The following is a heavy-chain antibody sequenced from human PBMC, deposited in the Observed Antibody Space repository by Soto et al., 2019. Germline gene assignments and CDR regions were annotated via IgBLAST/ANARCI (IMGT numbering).Heavy chain of an antibody. CDR3: ARDRPWPQNYFDY. D-gene: IGHD6-6*01. CDR1: GFTFSSDW. Sequence: GGSLRLSCAASGFTFSSDWMHWVRQAPGKGLVWVSRDNTDGSGTTYADSEKGRFTISRDNAKNMDYLQINSLRAEATAVYYCARDRPWPQNYFDYWGLGNMVTVSS. CDR2: DNTDGSGT. V-gene: IGHV3-74*01. J-gene: IGHJ4*02.